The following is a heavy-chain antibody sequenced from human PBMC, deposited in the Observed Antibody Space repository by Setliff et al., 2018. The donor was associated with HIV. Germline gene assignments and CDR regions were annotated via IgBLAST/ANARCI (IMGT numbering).Heavy chain of an antibody. CDR2: VNRGRRT. D-gene: IGHD3-22*01. CDR1: GGSFSDYY. V-gene: IGHV4-34*01. CDR3: AREIPYSYGGRGHPL. Sequence: SETLSLTCALYGGSFSDYYWSWIRQPPGMGLEWIGEVNRGRRTNYNSSLKSRVTTSIDTSRNQFSLTVSSVTAADTAVYYCAREIPYSYGGRGHPLWDQGTLVTVSS. J-gene: IGHJ4*02.